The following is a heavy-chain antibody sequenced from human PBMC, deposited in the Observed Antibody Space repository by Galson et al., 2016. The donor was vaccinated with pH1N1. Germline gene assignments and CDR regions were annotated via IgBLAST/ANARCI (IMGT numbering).Heavy chain of an antibody. CDR3: VREIRDDYNYGNFDN. J-gene: IGHJ4*02. D-gene: IGHD5-24*01. CDR1: GFSFKTYE. Sequence: SLRLSCAASGFSFKTYEMHWVRQAPGKGLEWVSYIIGSGSITNYADSVRGRFTISRDNAKNSVFLQMDSLRAEDTAIYYCVREIRDDYNYGNFDNWGQGTLVTVSS. V-gene: IGHV3-48*03. CDR2: IIGSGSIT.